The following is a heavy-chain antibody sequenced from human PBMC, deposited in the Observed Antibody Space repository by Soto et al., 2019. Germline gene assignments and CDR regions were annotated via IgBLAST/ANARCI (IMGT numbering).Heavy chain of an antibody. Sequence: PGGSLRLSCAASGFTFSNALMNWVLQAPGKGLEWVGRIKSKTDGGTTDYAAPVKGRFTISRDDSKNTLYLQMNSLKTEDTAVYYCTLQVASVAGTFDVDYWGQGTLVTVSS. V-gene: IGHV3-15*07. D-gene: IGHD6-19*01. CDR1: GFTFSNAL. CDR2: IKSKTDGGTT. CDR3: TLQVASVAGTFDVDY. J-gene: IGHJ4*02.